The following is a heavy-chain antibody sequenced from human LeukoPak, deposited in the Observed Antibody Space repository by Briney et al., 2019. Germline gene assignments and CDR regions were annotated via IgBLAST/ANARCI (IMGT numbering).Heavy chain of an antibody. D-gene: IGHD2-2*01. V-gene: IGHV4-39*07. Sequence: PSETLSLTCTVSGGSISTSAYHWGWTRQSPGKGLEWIGEINHSGSTNYDPSLKSRVTISVDTSKNQFSLKLSSVTAADTAVYYCASLWPYQLSAFDIWGQGTMVTVSS. J-gene: IGHJ3*02. CDR1: GGSISTSAYH. CDR3: ASLWPYQLSAFDI. CDR2: INHSGST.